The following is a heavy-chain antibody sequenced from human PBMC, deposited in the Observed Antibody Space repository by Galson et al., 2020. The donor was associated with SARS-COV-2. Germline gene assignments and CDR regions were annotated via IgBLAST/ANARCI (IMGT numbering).Heavy chain of an antibody. V-gene: IGHV4-39*01. CDR3: ASQAPYGDYAN. CDR2: IYYSGST. D-gene: IGHD4-17*01. CDR1: GGSISSSSYY. Sequence: SETLSLTCTVSGGSISSSSYYWGWIRQPPGKGLEWIGSIYYSGSTYYNPSLKSRVTISVDTSKNQFSLKLSSVTAADTAVYYCASQAPYGDYANWGQGTLVTVSS. J-gene: IGHJ4*02.